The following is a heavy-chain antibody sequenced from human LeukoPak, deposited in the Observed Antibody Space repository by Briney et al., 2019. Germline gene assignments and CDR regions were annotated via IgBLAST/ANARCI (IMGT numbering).Heavy chain of an antibody. J-gene: IGHJ4*02. CDR3: ARGGLTVTRRLGQFDY. Sequence: GASVKVSCKASGYTFTGHYMHWVRQAPGQGLEWMGIINPSGGSTSYAQKFQGRVTMTRDTSTSTVYMELSSLRSEDTAVYYCARGGLTVTRRLGQFDYWGQGTLVTVSS. CDR2: INPSGGST. D-gene: IGHD4-17*01. V-gene: IGHV1-46*01. CDR1: GYTFTGHY.